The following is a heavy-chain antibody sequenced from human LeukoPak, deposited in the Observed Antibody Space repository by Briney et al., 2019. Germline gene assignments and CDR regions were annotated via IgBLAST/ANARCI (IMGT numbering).Heavy chain of an antibody. V-gene: IGHV1-69*13. Sequence: SVKVSCKASGGTFSSYAISWVRQASGQGLEWMGGIIPIFGTANYAQKFQGRVTITADESTSTAYMELSSLRSEGTAVYYCARSSFPYYYDSSGYYPYGMDVWGQGTTVTVSS. CDR2: IIPIFGTA. D-gene: IGHD3-22*01. J-gene: IGHJ6*02. CDR3: ARSSFPYYYDSSGYYPYGMDV. CDR1: GGTFSSYA.